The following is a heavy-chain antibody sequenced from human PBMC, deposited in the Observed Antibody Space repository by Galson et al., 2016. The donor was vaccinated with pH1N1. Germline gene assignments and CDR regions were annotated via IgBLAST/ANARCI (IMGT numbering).Heavy chain of an antibody. V-gene: IGHV4-59*11. Sequence: ETLSLTCSVSGGSISSHYWRWIRQTPGKRLEWIAYIYYSGSTVYNHSRKNRATISMDRSKNQASLKLTSVTAADTAVYYCSTMVRTRDRDWLPHDQYVQDWGQGTLVSVSS. CDR3: STMVRTRDRDWLPHDQYVQD. J-gene: IGHJ1*01. D-gene: IGHD3-9*01. CDR1: GGSISSHY. CDR2: IYYSGST.